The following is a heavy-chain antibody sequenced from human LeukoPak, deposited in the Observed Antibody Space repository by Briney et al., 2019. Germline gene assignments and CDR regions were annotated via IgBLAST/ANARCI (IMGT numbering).Heavy chain of an antibody. CDR1: GFTFSSYS. CDR2: ISSSSSII. V-gene: IGHV3-48*02. Sequence: PGGSLRLSCAASGFTFSSYSMNWVRLAPGKGLEWVSFISSSSSIIYYADSVKGRFTISRDNAKNSLYLQMNSLRDEDTAVYYCARKVGYSIVSMDVWGQGTTVTVSS. CDR3: ARKVGYSIVSMDV. J-gene: IGHJ6*02. D-gene: IGHD2/OR15-2a*01.